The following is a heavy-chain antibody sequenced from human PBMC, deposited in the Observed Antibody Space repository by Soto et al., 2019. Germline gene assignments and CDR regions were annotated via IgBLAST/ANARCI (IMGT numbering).Heavy chain of an antibody. J-gene: IGHJ4*02. CDR2: IIPILGIA. Sequence: QVQLVHSGAEVKKPGSSVKVSRKASGGTFSSYTISWVRQAPGQGLEWMGRIIPILGIANYAQKFQGRVTITADKSTSTAYMELSSLRSEDTAVYYCAGGGYYDFWSGYEFDYWGQGTLVTVSS. CDR3: AGGGYYDFWSGYEFDY. D-gene: IGHD3-3*01. CDR1: GGTFSSYT. V-gene: IGHV1-69*02.